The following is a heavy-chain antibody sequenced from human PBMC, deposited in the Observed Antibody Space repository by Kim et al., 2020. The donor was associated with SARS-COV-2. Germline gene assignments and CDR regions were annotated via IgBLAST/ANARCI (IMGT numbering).Heavy chain of an antibody. CDR3: ARVRGTTIFGVVTVDAFDI. J-gene: IGHJ3*02. V-gene: IGHV4-31*02. Sequence: KSRVTISVDTSKNQFSLKLSAVTAADTAVYYCARVRGTTIFGVVTVDAFDIWGQGTMVTVSS. D-gene: IGHD3-3*01.